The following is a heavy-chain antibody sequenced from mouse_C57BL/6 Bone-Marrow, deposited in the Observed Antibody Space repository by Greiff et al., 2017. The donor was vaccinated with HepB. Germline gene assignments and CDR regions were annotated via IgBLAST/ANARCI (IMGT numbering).Heavy chain of an antibody. D-gene: IGHD2-4*01. Sequence: QVQLQQPGAELVKPGASVKLSCKASGYTFTSYWMHWVKQRPGQGLEWIGMIHPNSGSTNYNEKFKSKATLTVDKSTSTAYMQLSSLTSEDSAVYDCERGVITTDFDYWGQGTTLTVSS. J-gene: IGHJ2*01. V-gene: IGHV1-64*01. CDR2: IHPNSGST. CDR1: GYTFTSYW. CDR3: ERGVITTDFDY.